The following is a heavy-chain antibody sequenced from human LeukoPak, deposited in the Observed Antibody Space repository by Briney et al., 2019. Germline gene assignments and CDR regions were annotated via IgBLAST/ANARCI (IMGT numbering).Heavy chain of an antibody. CDR3: AKDAEGTMIVVANPNWFDP. V-gene: IGHV3-23*01. CDR2: ISGSGGST. J-gene: IGHJ5*02. D-gene: IGHD3-22*01. Sequence: GGSLRLSCAASGFTLSSYAMSWVRQAPGKGLEWVSAISGSGGSTYYADSVKGRFTISRDNSKNTLYLQMNSLRAEDTAVYYCAKDAEGTMIVVANPNWFDPWGQGTLVTVSS. CDR1: GFTLSSYA.